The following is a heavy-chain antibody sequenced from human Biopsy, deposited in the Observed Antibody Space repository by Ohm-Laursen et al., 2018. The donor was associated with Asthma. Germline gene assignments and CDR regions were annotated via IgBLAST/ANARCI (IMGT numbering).Heavy chain of an antibody. CDR1: GYSLTDLS. D-gene: IGHD4-17*01. J-gene: IGHJ4*02. CDR2: HDHEEGGT. CDR3: ASDFPKDYVRYNFQF. V-gene: IGHV1-24*01. Sequence: SVKVSCKISGYSLTDLSMHWVRQAPGQGLKWMGGHDHEEGGTVNARRFQGRVTMTEDTSTDTAYMELSSLSSDDTAVYYCASDFPKDYVRYNFQFWGQGTLVTGSS.